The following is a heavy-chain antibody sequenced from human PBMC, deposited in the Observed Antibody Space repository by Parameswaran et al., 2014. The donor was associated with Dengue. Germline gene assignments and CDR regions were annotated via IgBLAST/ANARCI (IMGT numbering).Heavy chain of an antibody. Sequence: WVRQAPGQGLEWMGWISADDPNTKYAQKFQGRVTLTIDTSTSIAYVELRNLTSDDTAVYYCVRDENNIFKGLGFGEAVWGQGTTVTVSS. V-gene: IGHV1-18*01. CDR2: ISADDPNT. D-gene: IGHD3-10*01. J-gene: IGHJ6*02. CDR3: VRDENNIFKGLGFGEAV.